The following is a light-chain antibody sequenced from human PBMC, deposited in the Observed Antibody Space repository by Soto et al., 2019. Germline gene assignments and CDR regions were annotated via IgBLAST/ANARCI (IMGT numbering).Light chain of an antibody. V-gene: IGKV1-9*01. CDR3: HQLNSYLC. CDR2: AAS. Sequence: DIQLTQSPSFLSASVGDRVTITCRASQGISSYLAWYQQKPGKAPKLLIYAASTLQSGVPSRFSGSGSGTEFTLTISSLQPEDFATYYCHQLNSYLCFGGGTKVEIK. CDR1: QGISSY. J-gene: IGKJ4*01.